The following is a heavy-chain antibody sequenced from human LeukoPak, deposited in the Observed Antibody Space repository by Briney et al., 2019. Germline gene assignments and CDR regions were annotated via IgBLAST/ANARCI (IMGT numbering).Heavy chain of an antibody. D-gene: IGHD3-3*01. CDR3: ARAPTGVLRFLERQGWFDP. CDR2: IIPIFGTA. CDR1: GGTFSSYA. J-gene: IGHJ5*02. V-gene: IGHV1-69*13. Sequence: ASVKVSCKASGGTFSSYAISGVRQAPGQGLEWMGGIIPIFGTANYAQKFQGRVTITADESTSTAYMELSSLRSEDTAVYYCARAPTGVLRFLERQGWFDPWGQGTLVTVSS.